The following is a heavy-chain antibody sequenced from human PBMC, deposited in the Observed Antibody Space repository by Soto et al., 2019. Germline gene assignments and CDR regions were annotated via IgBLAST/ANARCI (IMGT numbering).Heavy chain of an antibody. CDR3: ASSSGNNYGVGTNYYFDY. CDR1: GGTFSTYS. CDR2: IIPIFGTA. J-gene: IGHJ4*02. D-gene: IGHD1-26*01. V-gene: IGHV1-69*06. Sequence: QVQLVQSGAEVKKPGSSVKVSCKTSGGTFSTYSIVWVRQAPGEGLEWMGGIIPIFGTANYAQKFQDIVTITADKSTNTAFMELSSLKSEDTAMYYCASSSGNNYGVGTNYYFDYWGKGTLVTVSS.